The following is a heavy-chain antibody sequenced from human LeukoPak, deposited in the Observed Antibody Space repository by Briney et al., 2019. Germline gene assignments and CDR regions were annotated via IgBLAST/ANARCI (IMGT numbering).Heavy chain of an antibody. Sequence: GASVKVSCKASGYTFTSYGISWVRQAPGQGLEWMEWISAYNGNTNYAQKLQGRVTMTTDTSTSTAYMELRSLRSDDTAVYYCARDVSYDFWSGYYPFDYWGQGTLVTVSS. CDR1: GYTFTSYG. CDR2: ISAYNGNT. CDR3: ARDVSYDFWSGYYPFDY. J-gene: IGHJ4*02. D-gene: IGHD3-3*01. V-gene: IGHV1-18*01.